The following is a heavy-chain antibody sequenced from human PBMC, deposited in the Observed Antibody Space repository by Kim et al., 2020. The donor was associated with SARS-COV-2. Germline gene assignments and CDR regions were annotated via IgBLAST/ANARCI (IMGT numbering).Heavy chain of an antibody. Sequence: GGSLRLSCAASGFTVSSNYMSWVRQAPGKGLEWISVIYSGGSTYYADSVKGRFTISRDNSKNTLYLQMNSLRAEDTAVYYCARDTYYGGNPAFDYWGQGTLVTVSS. CDR1: GFTVSSNY. CDR3: ARDTYYGGNPAFDY. D-gene: IGHD4-17*01. J-gene: IGHJ4*02. CDR2: IYSGGST. V-gene: IGHV3-53*01.